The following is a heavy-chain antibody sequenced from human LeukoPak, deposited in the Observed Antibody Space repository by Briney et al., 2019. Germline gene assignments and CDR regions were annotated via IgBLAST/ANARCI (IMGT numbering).Heavy chain of an antibody. D-gene: IGHD3-10*01. V-gene: IGHV3-23*01. CDR3: AKEFGTFCLRGVIA. J-gene: IGHJ5*02. CDR1: GFTFTKSV. CDR2: ISGDADGT. Sequence: GGSLRLSCAASGFTFTKSVMAWVRQAPGKGLEWVSSISGDADGTYYADSVKGRFTVSRDNSKNTVYLQLNSLRVEDTAMYYCAKEFGTFCLRGVIAWGQGALVTVSS.